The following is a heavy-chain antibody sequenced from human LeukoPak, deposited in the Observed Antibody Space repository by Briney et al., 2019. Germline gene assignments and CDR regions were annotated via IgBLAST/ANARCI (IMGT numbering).Heavy chain of an antibody. Sequence: PSETLSLTCAVYGGSFSGHYWTWIRRPPGKGLEWIGEIYQSGNTNYNPSLKSRVTISVDTSKNQFSLRLSSVTAADTAVYYCVRVSCSGGSCYSDFDYWGQGTLVTVSS. CDR1: GGSFSGHY. V-gene: IGHV4-34*01. D-gene: IGHD2-15*01. CDR2: IYQSGNT. CDR3: VRVSCSGGSCYSDFDY. J-gene: IGHJ4*02.